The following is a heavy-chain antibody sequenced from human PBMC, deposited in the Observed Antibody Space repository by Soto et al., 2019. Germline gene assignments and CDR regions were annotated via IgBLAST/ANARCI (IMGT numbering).Heavy chain of an antibody. CDR3: AKGNIVATMSAGAAFDI. Sequence: GGSLRLSCAASGFTFSSYAMSWVRQAPGKGLEWVSAISGSGGSTYYADSVKGRFTISRDNSKNTLYLQMNSLRAEDTAVYYCAKGNIVATMSAGAAFDIWGQGTMVTVSS. CDR2: ISGSGGST. J-gene: IGHJ3*02. V-gene: IGHV3-23*01. CDR1: GFTFSSYA. D-gene: IGHD5-12*01.